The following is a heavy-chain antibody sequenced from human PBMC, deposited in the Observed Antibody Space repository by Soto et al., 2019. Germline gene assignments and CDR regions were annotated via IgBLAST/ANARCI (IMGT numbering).Heavy chain of an antibody. D-gene: IGHD3-22*01. V-gene: IGHV4-4*08. Sequence: PSEPLSLTCTVSGGSISSYYWSWIRQPPGKGLERIGSIYHTGNTNYNPSLKSRATISVDTSKNQFSLKLTSVTAADAALYYCARDFLDSSDYTTNWFDPWGQGTLVTVSS. CDR2: IYHTGNT. CDR3: ARDFLDSSDYTTNWFDP. CDR1: GGSISSYY. J-gene: IGHJ5*02.